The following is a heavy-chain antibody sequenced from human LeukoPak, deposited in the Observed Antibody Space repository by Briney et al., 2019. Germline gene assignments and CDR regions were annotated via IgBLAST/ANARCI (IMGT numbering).Heavy chain of an antibody. J-gene: IGHJ4*02. CDR3: ARHRDYGGGWYGFDY. V-gene: IGHV4-59*08. CDR1: GGSIWSYY. D-gene: IGHD6-19*01. CDR2: IHYSGST. Sequence: KASETLSLTCTVSGGSIWSYYWSWIRQPPGKGLEWIGYIHYSGSTNYNPSLKSRVTISVDTSKNQFSLRLSSVTAADTAVYSCARHRDYGGGWYGFDYWGQGTLVTVSS.